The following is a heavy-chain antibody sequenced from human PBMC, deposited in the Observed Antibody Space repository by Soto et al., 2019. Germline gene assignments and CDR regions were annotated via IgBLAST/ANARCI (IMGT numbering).Heavy chain of an antibody. V-gene: IGHV3-30*18. J-gene: IGHJ4*02. D-gene: IGHD3-10*01. CDR1: GFTFSSYG. Sequence: QVQLVESGGGVVQPGRSLRLSCAASGFTFSSYGMHWVRQAPGKGLEWVAFISYDGSNKYYADSVKGRFIISRDKSKNTLYLQMNSLRAEDTAVFYCAKDHRYYGSGSQDYWGQGILVTVSS. CDR3: AKDHRYYGSGSQDY. CDR2: ISYDGSNK.